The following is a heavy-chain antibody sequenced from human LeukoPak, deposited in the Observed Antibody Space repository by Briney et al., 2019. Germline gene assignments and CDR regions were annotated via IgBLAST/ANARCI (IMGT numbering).Heavy chain of an antibody. V-gene: IGHV4-61*02. CDR3: ARYQSTPYYYDSSGDRYYFDY. J-gene: IGHJ4*02. CDR1: GGSISSGSYY. CDR2: IYNSGST. Sequence: SETLSLTCTVSGGSISSGSYYWSWIRQPAGKGLEWIGRIYNSGSTNYNPSLKGRVTISVDTSKNQFSLKVSSVTAADTAVYYCARYQSTPYYYDSSGDRYYFDYWGQGTLVTVSS. D-gene: IGHD3-22*01.